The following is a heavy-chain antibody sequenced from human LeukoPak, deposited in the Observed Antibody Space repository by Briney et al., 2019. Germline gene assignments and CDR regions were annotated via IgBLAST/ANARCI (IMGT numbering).Heavy chain of an antibody. J-gene: IGHJ4*02. CDR2: ISGSGGST. Sequence: GGSLRLSCAASGFTFSSYAMRWVRQAPGKGLEWVSAISGSGGSTYYADSVKGRFTISRDNSKNTLYLQMNSLRAEDTAVYYCAEVRSWELRYFDYWGQGTLVTVSS. CDR3: AEVRSWELRYFDY. CDR1: GFTFSSYA. V-gene: IGHV3-23*01. D-gene: IGHD1-26*01.